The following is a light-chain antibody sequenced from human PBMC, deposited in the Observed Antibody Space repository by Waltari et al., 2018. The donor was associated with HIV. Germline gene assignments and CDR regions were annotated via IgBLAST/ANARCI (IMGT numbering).Light chain of an antibody. CDR2: AVN. V-gene: IGLV2-8*01. CDR1: SRDIGTYTY. J-gene: IGLJ1*01. CDR3: SSYAGNNNYV. Sequence: QPALTQPPSASGSPGQSVTISCTGTSRDIGTYTYVSWYQQHPGRAPNLLIYAVNKRPSGVLDRVSGSKSANTASLTVSGLQVADEADYYCSSYAGNNNYVFGTGTRVTVL.